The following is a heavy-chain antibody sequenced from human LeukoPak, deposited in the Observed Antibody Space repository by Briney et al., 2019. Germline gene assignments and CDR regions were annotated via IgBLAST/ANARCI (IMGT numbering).Heavy chain of an antibody. CDR1: GFNFSNYA. J-gene: IGHJ4*02. Sequence: PGGSLRLSCAASGFNFSNYAMTWVRQAPGGGLEWVSSLSGSGGNTNYADSVKGRFTISRDNSKNTLYLQMNSLRAEDTTIYYCAKHVYGGNLLPETWGQGTLVTVSS. V-gene: IGHV3-23*01. CDR2: LSGSGGNT. CDR3: AKHVYGGNLLPET. D-gene: IGHD4-23*01.